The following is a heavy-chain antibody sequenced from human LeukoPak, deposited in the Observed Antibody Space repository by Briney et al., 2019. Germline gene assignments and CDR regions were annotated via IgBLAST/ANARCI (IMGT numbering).Heavy chain of an antibody. D-gene: IGHD4-11*01. CDR2: ISGSGGST. CDR3: AKEPSINYVPENWFDP. V-gene: IGHV3-23*01. CDR1: GFTFSSYA. Sequence: GGSLRLSCAASGFTFSSYAMSWVRQAPGKGLEWVSAISGSGGSTYYADSVKGRFTISRDNSKNTLYLQMNSLRAEDTAVYYCAKEPSINYVPENWFDPWGQGTLVTVSS. J-gene: IGHJ5*02.